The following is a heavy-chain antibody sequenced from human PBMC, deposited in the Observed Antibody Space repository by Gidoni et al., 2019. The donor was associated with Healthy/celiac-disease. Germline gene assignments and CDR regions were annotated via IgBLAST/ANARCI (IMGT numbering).Heavy chain of an antibody. Sequence: EVQLVQSGAEVKQPGESLKISCKGSGYSFTSYWIGWVRQMPGKGLEWMGILYPGDSDTRYSPSFQGQVTISADKSISTAYLQWSSLKASDTAMYYCARQHYYDSSGPNPRPIDYWGQGTLVTVSS. V-gene: IGHV5-51*01. CDR3: ARQHYYDSSGPNPRPIDY. D-gene: IGHD3-22*01. CDR2: LYPGDSDT. CDR1: GYSFTSYW. J-gene: IGHJ4*02.